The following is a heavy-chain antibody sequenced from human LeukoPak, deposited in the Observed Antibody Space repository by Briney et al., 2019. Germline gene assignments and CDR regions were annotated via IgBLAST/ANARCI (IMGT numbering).Heavy chain of an antibody. CDR2: IYYSGST. J-gene: IGHJ4*02. V-gene: IGHV4-39*01. Sequence: PSETLSLTCTVSGGSISSSSYYWGWIRQPPGKGLEWIGSIYYSGSTSYNPSLTSRVTISVDTSKNQFSLKLSSVTAADTAVYYCARQLVEGYCSSTSCYKGAFDYWGQGTLVTVSS. CDR1: GGSISSSSYY. CDR3: ARQLVEGYCSSTSCYKGAFDY. D-gene: IGHD2-2*02.